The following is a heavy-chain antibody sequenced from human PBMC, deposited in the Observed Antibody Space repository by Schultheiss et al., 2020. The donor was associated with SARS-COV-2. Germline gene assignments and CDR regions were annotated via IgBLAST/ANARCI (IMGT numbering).Heavy chain of an antibody. V-gene: IGHV3-33*08. CDR1: GFTFSSYW. Sequence: GGSLRLSCAASGFTFSSYWMSWVRQAPGKGLEWVAVIWYDGSNKYYADSVKGRFTISRDNSKNTLYLQMNSLRAEDTAVYYCARDAPGIAAAGTPFAWGQGALVTVSS. D-gene: IGHD6-13*01. CDR2: IWYDGSNK. CDR3: ARDAPGIAAAGTPFA. J-gene: IGHJ5*02.